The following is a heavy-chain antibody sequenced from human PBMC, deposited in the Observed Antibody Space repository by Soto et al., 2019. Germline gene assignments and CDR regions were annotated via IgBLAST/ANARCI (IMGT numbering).Heavy chain of an antibody. CDR1: GGSISNYY. J-gene: IGHJ3*02. V-gene: IGHV4-59*08. CDR3: ARRHVVVVSATRGDAFDI. Sequence: SETLSLTCAVSGGSISNYYWTWIRQSPGKGLEWIGYIYSSGNTKYNPSLTSRVTISLDTSKSHFSLRLTSATAADTAVYYCARRHVVVVSATRGDAFDIWGQGTMVTVSS. CDR2: IYSSGNT. D-gene: IGHD2-15*01.